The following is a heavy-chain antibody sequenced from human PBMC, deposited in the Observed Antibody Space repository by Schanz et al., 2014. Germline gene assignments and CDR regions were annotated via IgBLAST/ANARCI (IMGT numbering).Heavy chain of an antibody. CDR3: ARAPVTVGPYHYYMDV. CDR2: IIPILDKT. CDR1: GYTFTTYY. J-gene: IGHJ6*03. V-gene: IGHV1-46*01. Sequence: QVQLVQSGAEVKKPGASVKVSCKASGYTFTTYYIHWVRQAPGQGLEWMGRIIPILDKTNYAQKFQGRVTMTADKSTSTVYMEVSGLRSEDTAVYYCARAPVTVGPYHYYMDVWGKGTTVTVSS. D-gene: IGHD4-17*01.